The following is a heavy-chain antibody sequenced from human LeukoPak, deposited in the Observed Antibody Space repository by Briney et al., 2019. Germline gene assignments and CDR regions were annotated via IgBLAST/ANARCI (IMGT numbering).Heavy chain of an antibody. V-gene: IGHV3-53*05. CDR1: GFTVSSNY. CDR3: ARHRANLGEFDY. D-gene: IGHD3-10*01. J-gene: IGHJ4*02. Sequence: GGSLRLSCAASGFTVSSNYMSWVRQAPGKGLEWVSVIYSGGSTYYADSVKGRFTISRDNSKNQLYLQMNSLKAEDTAVYYCARHRANLGEFDYWGQGTLVTVSS. CDR2: IYSGGST.